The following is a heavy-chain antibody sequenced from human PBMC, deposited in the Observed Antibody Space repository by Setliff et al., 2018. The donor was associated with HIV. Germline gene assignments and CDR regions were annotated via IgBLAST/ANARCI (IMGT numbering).Heavy chain of an antibody. D-gene: IGHD3-22*01. J-gene: IGHJ3*02. CDR1: GYTFTNFG. CDR2: VNTNNDKT. Sequence: ASVKVSCKASGYTFTNFGITWVRQVPGQGLEWMGWVNTNNDKTNYAQKFQGRVTMTTDRSTKTAYLDLGSLRPDDTAVYYCASRYYGDDAFDIWGQGTMVTVSS. CDR3: ASRYYGDDAFDI. V-gene: IGHV1-18*01.